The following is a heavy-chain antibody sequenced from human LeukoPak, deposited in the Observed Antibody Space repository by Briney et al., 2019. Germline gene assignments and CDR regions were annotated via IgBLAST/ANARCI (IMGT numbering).Heavy chain of an antibody. CDR1: GFTFSSYS. CDR3: ARGPRLWFGGSYP. V-gene: IGHV3-48*02. D-gene: IGHD3-10*01. CDR2: ISSSSSTI. Sequence: GGSLRLSCAASGFTFSSYSMNWVRQAPGKGLEWVSYISSSSSTIYYADSVKGRFTISRDNAKNSLYLQMNSLRDEDTAVYYRARGPRLWFGGSYPWGQGTLVTVSS. J-gene: IGHJ5*02.